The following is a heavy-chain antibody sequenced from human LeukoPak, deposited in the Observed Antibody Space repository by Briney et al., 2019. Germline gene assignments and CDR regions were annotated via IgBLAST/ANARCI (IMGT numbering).Heavy chain of an antibody. CDR2: IYTSGST. J-gene: IGHJ6*03. CDR3: ARDRSTGGTYYYYYMDV. D-gene: IGHD7-27*01. Sequence: PSETLSLTXTVSGGSISSYYWSWIWQPAGKGLEWIGRIYTSGSTNYNPSLKSRVTMSVDTSKNQFSLKLSSVTAADTAVYYCARDRSTGGTYYYYYMDVWGKGTTVTVSS. CDR1: GGSISSYY. V-gene: IGHV4-4*07.